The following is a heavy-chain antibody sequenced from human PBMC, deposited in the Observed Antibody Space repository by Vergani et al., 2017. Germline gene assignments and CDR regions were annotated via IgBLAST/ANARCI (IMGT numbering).Heavy chain of an antibody. Sequence: EVQLVESGGGFVQPGGSLKLSCAASGFTFSGSAMHWVRQASGKGLVWVGRIRSKANSYVTVYAAWLKGRFTISRDDSKNTAYMQMNSLKTEHTAVYYXTNDGGAAARTQDCWGQGPLVTDSS. CDR1: GFTFSGSA. CDR2: IRSKANSYVT. J-gene: IGHJ4*02. D-gene: IGHD6-13*01. V-gene: IGHV3-73*01. CDR3: TNDGGAAARTQDC.